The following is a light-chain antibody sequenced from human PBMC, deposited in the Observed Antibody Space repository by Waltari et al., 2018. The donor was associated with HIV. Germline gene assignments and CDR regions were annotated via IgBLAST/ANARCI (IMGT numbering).Light chain of an antibody. J-gene: IGLJ2*01. CDR2: NNN. CDR1: RYNIGSNS. CDR3: AAWDDNVNGL. Sequence: QSVLIQPPSASGAPGQRVTISCSGRRYNIGSNSVTWYQQSPGAAPSLLVYNNNQRPSGVPDRFSGSKSGTSASLAISGLQFEDEGDYYCAAWDDNVNGLFGGGTKLTVL. V-gene: IGLV1-44*01.